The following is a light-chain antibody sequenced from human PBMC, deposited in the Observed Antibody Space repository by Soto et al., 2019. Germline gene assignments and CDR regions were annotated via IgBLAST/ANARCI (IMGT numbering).Light chain of an antibody. CDR1: QTISNY. CDR2: TVA. V-gene: IGKV1-39*01. Sequence: DIQMTQSPSSLSASVGDRVTITCRANQTISNYLNWYQQKPGKAPKLLVYTVANLHSGVPSRFSGGASGTDFALTISRLQPEDCATYYCQQSYTTSWTVGQGTKVAIK. CDR3: QQSYTTSWT. J-gene: IGKJ1*01.